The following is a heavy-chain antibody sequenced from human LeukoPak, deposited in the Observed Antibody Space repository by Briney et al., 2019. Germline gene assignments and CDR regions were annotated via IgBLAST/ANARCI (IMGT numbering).Heavy chain of an antibody. Sequence: PSETLSLTCTVSGGSLNNYYWNWIRQPPGKGLEWIGYIYYSGSTNYNPSLKSRVTISVDTSKNQFSLKLSSVTAADTAVYYCARDKDYGDYGIYYYGMDVWGQGTTVTVSS. CDR2: IYYSGST. D-gene: IGHD4-17*01. CDR3: ARDKDYGDYGIYYYGMDV. V-gene: IGHV4-59*01. CDR1: GGSLNNYY. J-gene: IGHJ6*02.